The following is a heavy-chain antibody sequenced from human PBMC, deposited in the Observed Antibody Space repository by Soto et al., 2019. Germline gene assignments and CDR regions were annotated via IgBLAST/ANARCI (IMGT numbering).Heavy chain of an antibody. CDR2: IYHSGSS. Sequence: SETLSLTCAVSGGSISSRDYSRSWIRQPPGKGLEWIGYIYHSGSSYYNPSLKSRVTISGDRSKNQFSLKLRSVTAADTAVDYCASGPIEFYDSSGFTWGADNWGQGTLVTVSS. J-gene: IGHJ4*02. CDR3: ASGPIEFYDSSGFTWGADN. D-gene: IGHD3-22*01. V-gene: IGHV4-30-2*01. CDR1: GGSISSRDYS.